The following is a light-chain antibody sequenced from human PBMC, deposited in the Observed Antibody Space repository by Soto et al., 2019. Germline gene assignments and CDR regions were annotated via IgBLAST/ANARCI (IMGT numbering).Light chain of an antibody. CDR2: EAS. CDR3: SLYTSENTYV. Sequence: QSALTQPPSVYGSPGQSVTISCTGTSTDFVSYNRVSWYQQPPGTDPKLIIYEASNRPSGVPDRFSGSKSGNTASLTISGLQAADEADYYCSLYTSENTYVFGTGTTVTVL. J-gene: IGLJ1*01. CDR1: STDFVSYNR. V-gene: IGLV2-18*01.